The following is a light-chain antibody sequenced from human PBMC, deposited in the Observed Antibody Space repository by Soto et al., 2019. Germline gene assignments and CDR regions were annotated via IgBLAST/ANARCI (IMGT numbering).Light chain of an antibody. CDR2: SNN. CDR3: HSYDSSLSAVV. J-gene: IGLJ3*02. V-gene: IGLV1-40*01. Sequence: QSVLTQPPSVSGAPGQRVTISCTGTSSNIGAGYDVHWYQQLPGKAPTLLIYSNNDRPSGVPDRFSGSESGTSASLAITGLQADDEADYYCHSYDSSLSAVVFGGGTKLTVL. CDR1: SSNIGAGYD.